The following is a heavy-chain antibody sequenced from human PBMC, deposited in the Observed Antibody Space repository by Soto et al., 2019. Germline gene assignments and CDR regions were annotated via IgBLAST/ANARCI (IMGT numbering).Heavy chain of an antibody. V-gene: IGHV6-1*01. CDR3: ARGSTMVRGVILYWFDP. D-gene: IGHD3-10*01. J-gene: IGHJ5*02. Sequence: SQTLSLTCAISGDSVSSNSAAWNWIRQSPSRGLEWLGRTYYRSKWYNDYAVSVKSRITINPDTSKNQFSLQLNSVTPEDTAVYYCARGSTMVRGVILYWFDPWGQGTLVTVSS. CDR2: TYYRSKWYN. CDR1: GDSVSSNSAA.